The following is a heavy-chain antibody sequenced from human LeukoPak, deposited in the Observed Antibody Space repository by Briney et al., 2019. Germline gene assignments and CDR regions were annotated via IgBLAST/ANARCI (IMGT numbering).Heavy chain of an antibody. J-gene: IGHJ5*02. CDR2: ISSSSSTI. CDR3: ASASRSDP. V-gene: IGHV3-48*01. Sequence: GGSLRLSCAASGFTLSSYSMNWVRQAPAKGLEWVSYISSSSSTIYYADSVKGRFTISRDNAKNSLSLSMNSQGADEKSVYNCASASRSDPWGQGTLVTVSS. CDR1: GFTLSSYS.